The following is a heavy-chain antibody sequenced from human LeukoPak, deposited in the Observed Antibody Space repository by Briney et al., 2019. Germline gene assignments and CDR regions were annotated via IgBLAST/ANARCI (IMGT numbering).Heavy chain of an antibody. J-gene: IGHJ6*03. CDR2: ISGSGGST. Sequence: GGSLRLSCAASGFTFSSYAMSWVRQAPGKGLEWVSAISGSGGSTYYADSVKGRFTISRDNSKNTLYPQMNSLRAEDTAVYYCAKNRRLDYYYYYMDVWGKGTTVTVSS. V-gene: IGHV3-23*01. CDR1: GFTFSSYA. CDR3: AKNRRLDYYYYYMDV. D-gene: IGHD1-14*01.